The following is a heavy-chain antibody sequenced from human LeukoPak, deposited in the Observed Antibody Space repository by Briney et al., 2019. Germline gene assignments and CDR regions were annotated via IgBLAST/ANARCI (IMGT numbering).Heavy chain of an antibody. Sequence: GGSLRLSCAASGSTFSSYGMSWVRQAPGKGLEWVSAISGSGGKTSYADFVKGRFTISRDNSKNTLHLQMNSLRVEDTALYFCAKGDCGGDCYVVDYWGQGTRVTVSS. CDR1: GSTFSSYG. CDR2: ISGSGGKT. J-gene: IGHJ4*02. CDR3: AKGDCGGDCYVVDY. V-gene: IGHV3-23*01. D-gene: IGHD2-21*02.